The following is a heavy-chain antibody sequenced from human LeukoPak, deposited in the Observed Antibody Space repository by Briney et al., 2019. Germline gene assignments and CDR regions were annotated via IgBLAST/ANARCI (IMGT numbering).Heavy chain of an antibody. D-gene: IGHD3-10*01. Sequence: GGSLRLSCAASGSTFSDYNMNWVRQAPGKGLEWVSSISSGGSYIYYADSVKGRFTISRDNTKYSLYLQMNSLRAEDTAAYYCVIGSGLFDYWGQGTLVTVSS. V-gene: IGHV3-21*01. CDR1: GSTFSDYN. CDR2: ISSGGSYI. J-gene: IGHJ4*02. CDR3: VIGSGLFDY.